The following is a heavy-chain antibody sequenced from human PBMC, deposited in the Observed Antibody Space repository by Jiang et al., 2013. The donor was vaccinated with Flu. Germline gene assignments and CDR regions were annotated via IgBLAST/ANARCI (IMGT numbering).Heavy chain of an antibody. D-gene: IGHD6-19*01. Sequence: WIRQPPEGTGVDWAYLYHWGAPTXPSLKSRVTISVDTSKNQFSLTLSSVTAADTAVYYCARVASSGWWEIDYWGQGTRGHRLL. V-gene: IGHV4-61*02. J-gene: IGHJ4*02. CDR2: LYHWGAP. CDR3: ARVASSGWWEIDY.